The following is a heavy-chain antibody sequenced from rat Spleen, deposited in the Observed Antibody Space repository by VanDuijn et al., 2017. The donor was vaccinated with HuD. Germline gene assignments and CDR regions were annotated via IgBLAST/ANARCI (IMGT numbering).Heavy chain of an antibody. Sequence: EVQLVESGGGLVQPGRSLKLSCVASGFTFSSYWMYWIRQAPGKGLEWVSSINTDGDNTYYPDSVKGRFTISRDNAENTVYLQMNSLRSEDTATYYCATDGVIRPFDYWGQGVMVTVSS. CDR3: ATDGVIRPFDY. CDR2: INTDGDNT. J-gene: IGHJ2*01. D-gene: IGHD4-1*01. V-gene: IGHV5-58*01. CDR1: GFTFSSYW.